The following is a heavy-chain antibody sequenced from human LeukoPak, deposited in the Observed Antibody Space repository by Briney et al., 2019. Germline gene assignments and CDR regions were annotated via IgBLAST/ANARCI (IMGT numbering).Heavy chain of an antibody. CDR1: GFTFDYYA. CDR3: ARQGGDPVSGGDQYYGMDV. D-gene: IGHD2-21*02. CDR2: ISTNSHYI. V-gene: IGHV3-21*01. J-gene: IGHJ6*02. Sequence: GGSLRLSCAASGFTFDYYAMSWVRQAPGKGLEWVSSISTNSHYIYYAESVKGRFTISRDNAKNSLYLQMNSLRAEDTAVYYCARQGGDPVSGGDQYYGMDVWGQGTTVTVSS.